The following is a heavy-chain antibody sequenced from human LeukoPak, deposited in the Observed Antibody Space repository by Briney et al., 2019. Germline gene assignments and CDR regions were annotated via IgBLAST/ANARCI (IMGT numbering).Heavy chain of an antibody. CDR2: IYYSGST. J-gene: IGHJ4*02. V-gene: IGHV4-59*13. Sequence: PSETLSLTCTVSGGSISTNYWSWIRQPPGKGLEWIGYIYYSGSTNYNPSPKSRVTISMDTSKSQFSLKLSSVTAADTAIYYCARYSSSTWLGFDYWGQGTLVTVSS. CDR1: GGSISTNY. CDR3: ARYSSSTWLGFDY. D-gene: IGHD6-13*01.